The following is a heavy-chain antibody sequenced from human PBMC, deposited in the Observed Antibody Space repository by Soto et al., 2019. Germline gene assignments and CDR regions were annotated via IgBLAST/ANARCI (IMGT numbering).Heavy chain of an antibody. CDR3: ARDDIAWGAFDI. CDR1: GFTFSSYS. CDR2: ISSSSSYI. D-gene: IGHD2-15*01. V-gene: IGHV3-21*01. J-gene: IGHJ3*02. Sequence: EVQLVESGGGLVKPGGSLRLSCAASGFTFSSYSMNWVRQAPGKGLEWVSYISSSSSYIYYADSVKGRFTISRDNAKNSLYLQMTSLRAEDTAVYYCARDDIAWGAFDIWGQGTMVTVSS.